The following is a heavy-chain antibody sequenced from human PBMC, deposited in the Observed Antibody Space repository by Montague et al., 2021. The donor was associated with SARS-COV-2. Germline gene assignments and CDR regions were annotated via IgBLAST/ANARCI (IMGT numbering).Heavy chain of an antibody. Sequence: SETLSLTYGVSGGSISGSTWRSFVHQPRGEGLERIGVIYHTGSTYYTPSLKRRVTISVNKSKNQFSLKLTSVTAADTAVYYCVAAGYYSLDHWGQGTLVTVSS. D-gene: IGHD3-10*01. CDR1: GGSISGSTW. CDR2: IYHTGST. J-gene: IGHJ4*02. CDR3: VAAGYYSLDH. V-gene: IGHV4-4*02.